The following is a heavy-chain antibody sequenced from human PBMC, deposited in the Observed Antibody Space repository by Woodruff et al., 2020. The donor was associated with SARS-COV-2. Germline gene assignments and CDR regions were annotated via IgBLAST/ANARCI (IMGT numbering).Heavy chain of an antibody. V-gene: IGHV3-48*03. CDR3: ASLPRKVAIVGFSRLGGY. Sequence: VKGRFTISRDNAKNSLYLQMNSLRAEDTAVYYCASLPRKVAIVGFSRLGGYWGQGTLVTVSS. D-gene: IGHD1-26*01. J-gene: IGHJ4*02.